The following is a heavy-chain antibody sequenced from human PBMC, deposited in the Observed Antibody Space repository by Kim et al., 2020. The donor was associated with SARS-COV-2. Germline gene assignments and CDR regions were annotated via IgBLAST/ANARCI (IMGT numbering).Heavy chain of an antibody. J-gene: IGHJ6*02. Sequence: SQTLSLTCAISGDSVSSNSAAWNWIRQSPSRGLEWLGRTYYRSKWYNDYAVSVKSRITINPDTSKNQFSLQLNSVTPEDTAVYYCARDLAERYYYYYYGMDVWGQGTTVTVSS. CDR2: TYYRSKWYN. CDR3: ARDLAERYYYYYYGMDV. CDR1: GDSVSSNSAA. V-gene: IGHV6-1*01. D-gene: IGHD6-19*01.